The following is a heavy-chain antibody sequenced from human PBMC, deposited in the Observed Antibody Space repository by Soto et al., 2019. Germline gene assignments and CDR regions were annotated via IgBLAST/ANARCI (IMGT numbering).Heavy chain of an antibody. CDR1: GFTFSSYA. Sequence: EVQVLESGGGLVQPGGSLRPSCAASGFTFSSYAMSWVHQAPGQGLEWVSAISGSGSNPYYADSVKGRFTISRDNSKNTLYLQMNSLRAEDTALYYCAKTASMTIRDGFDHWGQGTLVTVSS. D-gene: IGHD4-17*01. CDR2: ISGSGSNP. V-gene: IGHV3-23*01. J-gene: IGHJ4*02. CDR3: AKTASMTIRDGFDH.